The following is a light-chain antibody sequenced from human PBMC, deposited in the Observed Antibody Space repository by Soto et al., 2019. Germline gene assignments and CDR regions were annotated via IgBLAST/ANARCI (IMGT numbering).Light chain of an antibody. V-gene: IGLV2-14*01. CDR1: SXDGGGYNY. Sequence: QSALTQPASVSGSPGQSITISCTGTSXDGGGYNYVSWYQQHPGKAPKLMIYEVSNRPSGVSNRFSGSKSGNTASLTISGLQAEDEADYYCSSYTSSSKVFGTGTKVTVL. J-gene: IGLJ1*01. CDR3: SSYTSSSKV. CDR2: EVS.